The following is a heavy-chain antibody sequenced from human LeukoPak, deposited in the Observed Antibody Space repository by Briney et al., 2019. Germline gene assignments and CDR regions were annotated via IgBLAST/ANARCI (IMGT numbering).Heavy chain of an antibody. V-gene: IGHV4-4*07. D-gene: IGHD3-10*01. Sequence: SETLSLTCTASGGSISSYYWSWIRQPAGKGLEWIGRIYTSGSTNYNPSLKSRVTMSVDTSKNQFSLKLSSVTAADTAVYYCARDRPLTIWFGEPLDAFDIWGQGTMVTVSS. CDR2: IYTSGST. CDR3: ARDRPLTIWFGEPLDAFDI. J-gene: IGHJ3*02. CDR1: GGSISSYY.